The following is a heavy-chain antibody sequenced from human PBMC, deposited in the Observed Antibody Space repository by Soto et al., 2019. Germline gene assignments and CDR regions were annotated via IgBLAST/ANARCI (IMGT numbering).Heavy chain of an antibody. D-gene: IGHD3-16*02. CDR3: ARGGAVINYYYYYGLDV. V-gene: IGHV1-3*01. J-gene: IGHJ6*02. CDR1: GGTFSTFT. Sequence: ASVKVSCKASGGTFSTFTIHWLRQAPGQRPEWMGWINAGTATTKYSQRFQGRVTFTRDTPASTAFMELSSLSSEDTAVYYCARGGAVINYYYYYGLDVWGQGTTVTVSS. CDR2: INAGTATT.